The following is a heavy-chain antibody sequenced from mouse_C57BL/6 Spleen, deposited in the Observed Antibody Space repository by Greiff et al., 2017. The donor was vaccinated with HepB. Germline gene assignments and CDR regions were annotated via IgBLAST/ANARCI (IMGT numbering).Heavy chain of an antibody. J-gene: IGHJ4*01. CDR1: GYTFTSYW. V-gene: IGHV1-64*01. Sequence: VQLQESGAELVKPGASVKLSCKASGYTFTSYWMHWVKQRPGQGLEWIGMIHPNSGSTNYNEKFKSKATLTVDKSSSTAYMQLSSLTSEDSAVYYCARIYYDSYYYAMDYWGQGTSVTVSS. D-gene: IGHD2-4*01. CDR3: ARIYYDSYYYAMDY. CDR2: IHPNSGST.